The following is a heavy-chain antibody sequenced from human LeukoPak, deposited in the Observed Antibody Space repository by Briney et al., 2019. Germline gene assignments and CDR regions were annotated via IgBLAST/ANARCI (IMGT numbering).Heavy chain of an antibody. D-gene: IGHD3-3*02. CDR1: GGSISSGGYY. V-gene: IGHV4-31*03. J-gene: IGHJ6*02. CDR3: ARHQPNTAFYYYGMDV. Sequence: SETLSLTCTVSGGSISSGGYYWSWIRQHPGKGLEWIGYIYYSGSTYYNPSLKSRVTISVDTSKNQFSLKLSSVTAADTAVYYCARHQPNTAFYYYGMDVWGQGTTVTVSS. CDR2: IYYSGST.